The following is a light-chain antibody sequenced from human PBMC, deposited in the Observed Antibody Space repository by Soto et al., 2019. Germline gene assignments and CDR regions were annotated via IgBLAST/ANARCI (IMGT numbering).Light chain of an antibody. CDR3: QQGNSFPLT. V-gene: IGKV1-12*01. CDR1: QGISNW. CDR2: IVS. Sequence: IQMTQSPSSLSASVGDRVTIACRASQGISNWLAWYQQKPGKAPKVLVSIVSSLQSGVPSRFSGSRSETDFTLTITSLQPEDSATYYCQQGNSFPLTFGGGTKVDVK. J-gene: IGKJ4*01.